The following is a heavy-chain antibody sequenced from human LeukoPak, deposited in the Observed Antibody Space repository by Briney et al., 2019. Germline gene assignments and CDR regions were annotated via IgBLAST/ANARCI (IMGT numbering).Heavy chain of an antibody. V-gene: IGHV3-23*01. Sequence: SGGSLGLSCAASGFTFSSYAMSWVRQAPGKGLEWVSGIIANGVNTYYADSVQGRFTISRDNSKNTLYLQMNSLRAEDTAVYYCAKYWVDTVLVPFDYWGQGTLVTVSS. D-gene: IGHD5-18*01. CDR1: GFTFSSYA. CDR3: AKYWVDTVLVPFDY. CDR2: IIANGVNT. J-gene: IGHJ4*02.